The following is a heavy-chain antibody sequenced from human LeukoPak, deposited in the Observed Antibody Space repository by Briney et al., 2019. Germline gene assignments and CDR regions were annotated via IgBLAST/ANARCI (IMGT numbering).Heavy chain of an antibody. V-gene: IGHV1-18*01. CDR1: GYTFTSYG. Sequence: ASVKVSCKASGYTFTSYGISWVRQAPGQGLEWMGWISAYNGNTNYAQKLQGRVTMTEDTSTDTAYMELSSLRSEDTAVYYCATAVIYAFDIWGQGTMVTVSS. CDR3: ATAVIYAFDI. CDR2: ISAYNGNT. J-gene: IGHJ3*02. D-gene: IGHD2/OR15-2a*01.